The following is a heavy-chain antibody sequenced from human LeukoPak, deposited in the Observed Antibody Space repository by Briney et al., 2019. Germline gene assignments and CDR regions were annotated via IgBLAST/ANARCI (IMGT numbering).Heavy chain of an antibody. CDR1: GGTFSSYA. CDR3: AKDFVPRGGSYFPGFDY. V-gene: IGHV3-23*01. D-gene: IGHD1-26*01. J-gene: IGHJ4*02. Sequence: SCKASGGTFSSYAMNWVRQAPGKGLEWVSTISNSGDRTYYADSVKGRFTISRDNSKNTLYLQMNSLRTEDTAVYYCAKDFVPRGGSYFPGFDYWGQGTLVIVSS. CDR2: ISNSGDRT.